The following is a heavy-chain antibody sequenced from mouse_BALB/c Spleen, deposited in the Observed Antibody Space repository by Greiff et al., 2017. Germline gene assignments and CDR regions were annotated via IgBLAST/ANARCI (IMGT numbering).Heavy chain of an antibody. CDR2: ISDGGSYT. V-gene: IGHV5-4*02. CDR3: AREDYGSGMDY. Sequence: EVKLMESGGGLVKPGGSLKLSCAASGFTFSDYYMYWVRQTPEKRLEWVATISDGGSYTYYPDSVKGRFTISRDNAKNNLYLQMSSLKSEDTAMYYCAREDYGSGMDYWGQGTSVTVSS. D-gene: IGHD1-1*01. J-gene: IGHJ4*01. CDR1: GFTFSDYY.